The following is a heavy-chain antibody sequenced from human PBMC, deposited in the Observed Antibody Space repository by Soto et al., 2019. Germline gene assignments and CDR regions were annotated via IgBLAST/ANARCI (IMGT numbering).Heavy chain of an antibody. V-gene: IGHV4-30-4*01. CDR3: ARGVGFGYYYYHMDL. CDR1: GGSISSCDYY. J-gene: IGHJ6*02. CDR2: IYYSGST. D-gene: IGHD3-10*01. Sequence: SETLSLTCTVYGGSISSCDYYWSWIRQPTGKGLVWIGYIYYSGSTYYNPSLKSRVTISVDTSKNQFSLKLSSVTAADTAVYYCARGVGFGYYYYHMDLWGQGTTVTVSS.